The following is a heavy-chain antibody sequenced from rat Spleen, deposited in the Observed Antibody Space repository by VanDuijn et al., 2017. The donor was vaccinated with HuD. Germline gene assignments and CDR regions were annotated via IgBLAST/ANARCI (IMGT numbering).Heavy chain of an antibody. D-gene: IGHD4-1*01. CDR2: INWDSGTI. J-gene: IGHJ2*01. CDR3: ARETGGVEY. V-gene: IGHV4-2*01. Sequence: EVQLVESDGGLVQPGRSLKLSCAASGFNFNDYWMGWVRQAPGKGLEWIGEINWDSGTINYIPSLKDKFTISRDNAQNTLYLQMTKLGSEDTAVYYCARETGGVEYWGQGVMVTVSS. CDR1: GFNFNDYW.